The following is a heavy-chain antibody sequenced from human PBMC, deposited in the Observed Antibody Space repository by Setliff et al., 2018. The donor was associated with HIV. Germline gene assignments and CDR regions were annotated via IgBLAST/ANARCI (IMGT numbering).Heavy chain of an antibody. D-gene: IGHD1-7*01. Sequence: ASVKVSCKTSGFIFNNFGITWVRQAPGQGLEWMAWISVYTEYTYYAPKFLGRVTMSTDTSTSTVDMELRGLGADDTAVYYCARTQYRTTWPGNYWGQGTLVTVTS. CDR1: GFIFNNFG. V-gene: IGHV1-18*04. CDR2: ISVYTEYT. CDR3: ARTQYRTTWPGNY. J-gene: IGHJ4*02.